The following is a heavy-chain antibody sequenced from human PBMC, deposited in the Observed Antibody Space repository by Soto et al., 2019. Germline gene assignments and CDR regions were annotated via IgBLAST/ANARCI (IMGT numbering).Heavy chain of an antibody. CDR2: IYYSGST. D-gene: IGHD3-10*01. V-gene: IGHV4-59*01. Sequence: SETLSLTCTVSGGSISSYYWSWIRQPPGKGLEWIGYIYYSGSTNYNPSLKSRVTISVDTSKNQFSLKLSSVTAADTPVYYCASKSDSYGSGSYGPYYFDYWGQGTLVTVSS. CDR3: ASKSDSYGSGSYGPYYFDY. CDR1: GGSISSYY. J-gene: IGHJ4*02.